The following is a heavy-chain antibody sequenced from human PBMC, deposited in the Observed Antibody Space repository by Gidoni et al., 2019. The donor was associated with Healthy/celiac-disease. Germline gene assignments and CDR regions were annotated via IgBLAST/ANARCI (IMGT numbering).Heavy chain of an antibody. V-gene: IGHV4-39*01. D-gene: IGHD4-17*01. CDR1: GGSISSSSYY. CDR3: ARHPNLDYGDYGAPSTPDY. Sequence: KPSETLSLTCTVSGGSISSSSYYWGWIRQPPGKGLEWIGSIYYSGSTYYNPSLKSRVTISVDTSKNQFSLKLSSVTAADTAVYYCARHPNLDYGDYGAPSTPDYWGQGTLVTVSS. CDR2: IYYSGST. J-gene: IGHJ4*02.